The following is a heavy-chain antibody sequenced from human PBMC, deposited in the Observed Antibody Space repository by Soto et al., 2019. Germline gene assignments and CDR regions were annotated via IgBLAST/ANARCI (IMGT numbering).Heavy chain of an antibody. D-gene: IGHD3-22*01. J-gene: IGHJ6*02. CDR3: ATMYDSSGYIYYYGMDV. CDR1: GYTLTELS. Sequence: GASVKVSCKVSGYTLTELSMHWVRQAPGKGLEWMGGFDPEDGETIYAQKFQGRVTMTEDTSTDTAYMELSSLRSEDTAVYYCATMYDSSGYIYYYGMDVWGQGTTVTVSS. V-gene: IGHV1-24*01. CDR2: FDPEDGET.